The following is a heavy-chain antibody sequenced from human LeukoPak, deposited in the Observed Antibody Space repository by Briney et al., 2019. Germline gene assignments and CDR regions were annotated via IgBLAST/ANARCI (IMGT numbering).Heavy chain of an antibody. CDR3: ARVRGGEQWLDNAFDI. V-gene: IGHV1-18*01. J-gene: IGHJ3*02. CDR1: GYTFDDYG. CDR2: ISTYNGAT. D-gene: IGHD5-18*01. Sequence: ASVKVSCKASGYTFDDYGISWVRQAPGQGLEWMGWISTYNGATNYAQKLQGRVTMTTDTSTSTASMELRSLRSDDTAVYYCARVRGGEQWLDNAFDIWGQGTMVTVSS.